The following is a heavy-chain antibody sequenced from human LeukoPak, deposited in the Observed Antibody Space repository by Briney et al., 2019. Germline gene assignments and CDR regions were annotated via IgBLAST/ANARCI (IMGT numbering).Heavy chain of an antibody. D-gene: IGHD4-17*01. V-gene: IGHV1-69*04. CDR3: ARDYGGNSGDY. Sequence: SVKVSCKASGGTFSSYAISWVRPAPGQGLEWMGRIIPILGIANYAQKFQGRVTITADKSTSTAYMELSSLRSEDTAVYYCARDYGGNSGDYWGQGTLVTVSS. CDR1: GGTFSSYA. CDR2: IIPILGIA. J-gene: IGHJ4*02.